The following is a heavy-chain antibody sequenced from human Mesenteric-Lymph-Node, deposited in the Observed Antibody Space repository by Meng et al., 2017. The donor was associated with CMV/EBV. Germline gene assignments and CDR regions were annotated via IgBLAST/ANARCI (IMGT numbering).Heavy chain of an antibody. CDR3: ARGGSGSDYYYYGMDV. D-gene: IGHD3-10*01. J-gene: IGHJ6*02. CDR1: GFTFSRYD. CDR2: ISTDGIST. V-gene: IGHV3-74*01. Sequence: GESLKISCAASGFTFSRYDMHWVRQATGKGLVWVSLISTDGISTTYADSVKGRFTISRDNSKNTFFLQMNSLRAEDTAVYFCARGGSGSDYYYYGMDVWGQGTTVTVSS.